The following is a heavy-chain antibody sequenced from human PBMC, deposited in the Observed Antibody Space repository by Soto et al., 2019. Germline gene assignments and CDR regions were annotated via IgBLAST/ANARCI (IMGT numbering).Heavy chain of an antibody. D-gene: IGHD6-13*01. J-gene: IGHJ5*02. CDR1: GGPFSGYY. V-gene: IGHV4-34*01. CDR3: ARASFCGYSSSWYWFDP. CDR2: INHSGST. Sequence: SETLSLTCAVYGGPFSGYYWSWIRQPPGKGLEWIGEINHSGSTNYNPSLKSRVTISVDTSKNQFSLKLSSVTAADTAVYYCARASFCGYSSSWYWFDPWVQGTLVIVSS.